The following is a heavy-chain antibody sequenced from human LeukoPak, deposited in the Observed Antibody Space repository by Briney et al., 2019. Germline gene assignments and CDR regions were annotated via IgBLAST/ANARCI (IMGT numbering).Heavy chain of an antibody. J-gene: IGHJ4*02. CDR3: ARDNRPGIQLWLLD. CDR2: ISYDGSNK. D-gene: IGHD5-18*01. V-gene: IGHV3-30*04. Sequence: GGSLRLSCAASGFTFSSYAMHWVREAPGKGLEWVAVISYDGSNKYYADSVEGRYTISRDNSKNTLYLQMNSLRAEDTAVYYCARDNRPGIQLWLLDWGQGTLVTVSS. CDR1: GFTFSSYA.